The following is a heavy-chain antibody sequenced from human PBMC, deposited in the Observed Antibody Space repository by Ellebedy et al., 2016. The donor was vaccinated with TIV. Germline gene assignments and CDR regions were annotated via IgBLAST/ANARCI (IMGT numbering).Heavy chain of an antibody. CDR1: GFTFSSYG. D-gene: IGHD5-24*01. J-gene: IGHJ4*02. Sequence: PGGSLRLSCAASGFTFSSYGMHWVRQAPGKGLEWVAVISYDGSNKYYADSVKGRFTISRDNSKNTLYLQMNSLRAEDTAVYYCAKGGERWLQSQVSDYWGQGTLVTVSS. CDR3: AKGGERWLQSQVSDY. CDR2: ISYDGSNK. V-gene: IGHV3-30*18.